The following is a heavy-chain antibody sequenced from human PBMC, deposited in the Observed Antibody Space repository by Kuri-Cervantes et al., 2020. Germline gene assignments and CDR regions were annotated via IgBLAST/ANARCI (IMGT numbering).Heavy chain of an antibody. J-gene: IGHJ3*02. CDR3: ARDSVPYSGYDYGCAFDI. V-gene: IGHV1-69*06. CDR1: GGTFSSYA. Sequence: SVKVSCKASGGTFSSYAISWVRQAPGQGLEWMGGIIPIFGTANYAQKFQGRVTITADKSTSTAYMELSSLRSEDTAVYYCARDSVPYSGYDYGCAFDIWGQGTMVTVSS. D-gene: IGHD5-12*01. CDR2: IIPIFGTA.